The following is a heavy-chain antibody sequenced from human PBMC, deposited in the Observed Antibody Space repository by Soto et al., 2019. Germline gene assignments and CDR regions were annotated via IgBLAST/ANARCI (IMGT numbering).Heavy chain of an antibody. J-gene: IGHJ4*02. Sequence: SESLSLTCTVSGGSISSSSYYLGWIRPPPGKGLEWIGSIYYSGSTYYNPSLKSRVTISVDTSKNQFSLKLSSVTAADTAVYYCARRGGSEIVVVPAQTWDYWGQGTLVTVSS. V-gene: IGHV4-39*01. CDR3: ARRGGSEIVVVPAQTWDY. D-gene: IGHD2-2*01. CDR1: GGSISSSSYY. CDR2: IYYSGST.